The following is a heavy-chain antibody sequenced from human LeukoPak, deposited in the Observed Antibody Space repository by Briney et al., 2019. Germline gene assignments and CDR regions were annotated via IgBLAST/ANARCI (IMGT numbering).Heavy chain of an antibody. CDR3: ARGKGIYCGGDCSALDY. V-gene: IGHV3-64*01. J-gene: IGHJ4*02. CDR2: IRTNGGNT. Sequence: GGSLRLSCAASGFTFSTYAMHWVREAPGKGLEYVSAIRTNGGNTYYANSVKGRFTISRDNSKNTLFLQMGSLRAEDVAVYYCARGKGIYCGGDCSALDYWGQGALVTVSP. CDR1: GFTFSTYA. D-gene: IGHD2-21*02.